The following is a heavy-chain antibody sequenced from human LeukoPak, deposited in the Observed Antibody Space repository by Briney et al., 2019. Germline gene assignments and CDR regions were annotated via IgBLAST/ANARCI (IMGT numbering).Heavy chain of an antibody. V-gene: IGHV3-23*01. D-gene: IGHD3-10*01. CDR3: TQHSGTSGGYRFFY. Sequence: GGSLRLSCAASGFTFSSYAMSWVRQAPGKGLEWVSAISGSGGSTYYADSVKGRFTISRDNSKNTLYLQMNSLRAEDTAVYYCTQHSGTSGGYRFFYWGQGTLVTVSS. CDR2: ISGSGGST. J-gene: IGHJ4*02. CDR1: GFTFSSYA.